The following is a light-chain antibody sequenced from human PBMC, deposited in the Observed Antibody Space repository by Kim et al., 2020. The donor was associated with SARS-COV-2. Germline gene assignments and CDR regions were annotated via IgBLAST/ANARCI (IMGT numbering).Light chain of an antibody. CDR3: QQYNNWPRT. Sequence: VSPGERVTLSCKVSQSIRSSLAWYQQIPGQAPRLLIYYISTRATGIPARFSGSGSGTDFTLTISSLQSDDFGVYYCQQYNNWPRTFGQGTKVDIK. CDR1: QSIRSS. V-gene: IGKV3-15*01. J-gene: IGKJ1*01. CDR2: YIS.